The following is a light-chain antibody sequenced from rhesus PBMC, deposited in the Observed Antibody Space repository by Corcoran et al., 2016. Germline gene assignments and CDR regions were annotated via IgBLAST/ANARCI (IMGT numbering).Light chain of an antibody. CDR2: LAS. J-gene: IGKJ2*01. CDR3: QQYYSPPYT. CDR1: QSLLYTSNNKNY. V-gene: IGKV4-1*01. Sequence: VMTQSPDSLAVSLGERVIINCKSSQSLLYTSNNKNYLAWYQQKPGQAPKLLIYLASTRESGVPNRFSGSGSGTAFTLTISGLQAEDVAVYYCQQYYSPPYTFGQGAKVEI.